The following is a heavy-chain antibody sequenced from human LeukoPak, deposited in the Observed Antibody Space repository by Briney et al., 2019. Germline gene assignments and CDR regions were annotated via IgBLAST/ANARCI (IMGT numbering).Heavy chain of an antibody. J-gene: IGHJ4*02. CDR1: GFTFSQHG. CDR2: IEYDGSDT. Sequence: GGSLRLSCAASGFTFSQHGMHWVRQAPGKGLEWLAFIEYDGSDTYLADSVKGRFTIARHNSKSTLYLQMNSLRAEDTAVYYCAKITSSGYYYEGYFDYWGQGTLVTVSS. CDR3: AKITSSGYYYEGYFDY. V-gene: IGHV3-30*02. D-gene: IGHD3-22*01.